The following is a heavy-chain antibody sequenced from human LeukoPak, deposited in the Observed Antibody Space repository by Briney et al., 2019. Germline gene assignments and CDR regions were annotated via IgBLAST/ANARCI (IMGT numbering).Heavy chain of an antibody. Sequence: ASVKVSCKVSGYTFTGYYMHWVRQAPGQGLEWMGWINPNSGGTNYAQKFQGRVTMTRDTSVSTAYMELSSLRSDDTAMYYCATAFGVVDFDYWGQGTLVTVSS. CDR1: GYTFTGYY. CDR3: ATAFGVVDFDY. V-gene: IGHV1-2*02. J-gene: IGHJ4*02. D-gene: IGHD3-3*01. CDR2: INPNSGGT.